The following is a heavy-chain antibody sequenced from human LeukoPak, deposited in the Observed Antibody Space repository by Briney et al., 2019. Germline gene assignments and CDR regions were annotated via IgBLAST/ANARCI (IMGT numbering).Heavy chain of an antibody. Sequence: YAXXXVRQAPGQGLXXXXGIIPIFGTATYPQKFQGRVTITTDESTSTAYMELSSLRSEDTAVYYCASLVEAAANFDYWGQGTLVTVSS. J-gene: IGHJ4*02. V-gene: IGHV1-69*05. D-gene: IGHD6-13*01. CDR1: YA. CDR2: IIPIFGTA. CDR3: ASLVEAAANFDY.